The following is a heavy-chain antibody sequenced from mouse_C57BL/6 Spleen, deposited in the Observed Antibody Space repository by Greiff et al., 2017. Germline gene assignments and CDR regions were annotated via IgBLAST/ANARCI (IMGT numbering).Heavy chain of an antibody. J-gene: IGHJ1*03. Sequence: EVKLQESGPELVKPGASVKISCKASGYSFTDYNMNWVKQSNGKSLEWIGVINPNYGTTSYNQKFKGKATLTVDQSSSTAYMQLNSLTSEDSAVYYCARGDYYGSSYWYFDVWGTGTTVTVSS. V-gene: IGHV1-39*01. CDR1: GYSFTDYN. D-gene: IGHD1-1*01. CDR2: INPNYGTT. CDR3: ARGDYYGSSYWYFDV.